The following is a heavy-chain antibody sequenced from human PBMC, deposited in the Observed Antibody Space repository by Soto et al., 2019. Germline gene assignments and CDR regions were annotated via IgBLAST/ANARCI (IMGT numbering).Heavy chain of an antibody. CDR3: ARQMRGPIPYFGWLSPVTS. Sequence: SETLSLTCTVSGGSISSGGYYWSWIRQHPGKGLEWIGYIYYSGSTYYNPSLKSRVTISLDASKNQFSMRLSSVTAADAAVYFCARQMRGPIPYFGWLSPVTSWGQGTQVTVSS. CDR2: IYYSGST. J-gene: IGHJ4*02. V-gene: IGHV4-31*03. D-gene: IGHD3-9*01. CDR1: GGSISSGGYY.